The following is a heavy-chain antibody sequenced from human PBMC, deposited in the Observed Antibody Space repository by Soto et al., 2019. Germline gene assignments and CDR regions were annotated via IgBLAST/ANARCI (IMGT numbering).Heavy chain of an antibody. V-gene: IGHV3-21*01. Sequence: SGGSLRLSCAASGFTFSSYSMNWVRQAPGKGLEWVSSISSSSSYIYYADSVKGRFTISRDNAKNSLYLQMNSLRAEDTAVYYCARDIKVGTYYYDSSGYYYSSYYYYGMDVWGQGTTVTVSS. J-gene: IGHJ6*02. CDR1: GFTFSSYS. CDR3: ARDIKVGTYYYDSSGYYYSSYYYYGMDV. D-gene: IGHD3-22*01. CDR2: ISSSSSYI.